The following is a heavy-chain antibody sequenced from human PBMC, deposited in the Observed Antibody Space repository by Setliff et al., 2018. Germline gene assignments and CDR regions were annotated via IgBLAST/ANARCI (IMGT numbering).Heavy chain of an antibody. D-gene: IGHD2-2*01. Sequence: SETLSLTCTVSGGSISSYYWSWIRQPAGKGLEWIGEINHSGSTNYNPSLKSRVTISVDTSKNQFSLKLSSVTAADTAVYYCARGRGYCSSTSCSTYYYYGMDVWGQGTTVTVSS. CDR3: ARGRGYCSSTSCSTYYYYGMDV. CDR2: INHSGST. V-gene: IGHV4-34*01. CDR1: GGSISSYY. J-gene: IGHJ6*02.